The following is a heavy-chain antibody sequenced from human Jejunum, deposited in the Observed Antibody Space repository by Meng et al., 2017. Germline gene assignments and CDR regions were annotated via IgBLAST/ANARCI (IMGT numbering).Heavy chain of an antibody. CDR2: KYYRSKWYI. CDR1: GDSVSSNSAG. D-gene: IGHD1-26*01. V-gene: IGHV6-1*01. J-gene: IGHJ4*02. Sequence: QIQLQQSGPGLVKPSQTLSLTCAISGDSVSSNSAGWNWIRQSPSRGLEWLGRKYYRSKWYIDYAVSVKSRITINPDTFKNQFSLHLNSVTPEDTAVYYCAGGGLVRSTRGYFDYWGQGTLVTVSS. CDR3: AGGGLVRSTRGYFDY.